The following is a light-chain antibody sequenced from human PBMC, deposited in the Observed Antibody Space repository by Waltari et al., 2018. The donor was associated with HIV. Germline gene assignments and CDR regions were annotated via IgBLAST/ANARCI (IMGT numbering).Light chain of an antibody. V-gene: IGLV2-23*02. CDR3: CAYAGSTTYVI. Sequence: QSALTQPASVSGSPGQSITLSCPATSSDDGGYNLLSWYHQHPGKAPKLMIYEVSKRPSGVANRFSGSKSGNTASLTISGLQAEDEADYYCCAYAGSTTYVIFGGGTKLTVL. J-gene: IGLJ2*01. CDR2: EVS. CDR1: SSDDGGYNL.